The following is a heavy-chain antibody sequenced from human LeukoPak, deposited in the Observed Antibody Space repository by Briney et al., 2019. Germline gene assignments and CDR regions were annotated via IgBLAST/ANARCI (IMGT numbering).Heavy chain of an antibody. V-gene: IGHV4-31*03. CDR2: IYYSGST. D-gene: IGHD2-2*01. CDR3: ARLLSRSTSCDP. CDR1: GGSISSGGYY. J-gene: IGHJ5*02. Sequence: SQTLSLTCTVSGGSISSGGYYWSWIRQHPGKGLEWIGYIYYSGSTYYNPSLKSRVTISVDTSKNQFSLKLSSVTAADTAVYYCARLLSRSTSCDPWGQGTLVTVSS.